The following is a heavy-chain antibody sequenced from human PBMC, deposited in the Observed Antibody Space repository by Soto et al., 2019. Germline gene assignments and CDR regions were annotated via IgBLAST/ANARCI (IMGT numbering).Heavy chain of an antibody. J-gene: IGHJ5*02. CDR2: IYYSGST. V-gene: IGHV4-59*01. Sequence: SETLSLTCTVSGGSISSYYWSWIRQPPGKGLEWIGYIYYSGSTNYNPSLKSRVTISVDTSKNQFSLKLSSVTAADTAVYYCARGGTMVRGVIMPYNWFYPCGQGNPGTVS. D-gene: IGHD3-10*01. CDR1: GGSISSYY. CDR3: ARGGTMVRGVIMPYNWFYP.